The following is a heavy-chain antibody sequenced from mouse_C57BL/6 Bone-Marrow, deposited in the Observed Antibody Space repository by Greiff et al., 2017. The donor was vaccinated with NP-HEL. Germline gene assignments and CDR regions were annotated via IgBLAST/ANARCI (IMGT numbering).Heavy chain of an antibody. J-gene: IGHJ4*01. CDR1: GFTFSDYY. D-gene: IGHD2-5*01. Sequence: EVKLMESGGGLVQPGGSLKLSCAASGFTFSDYYMYWVRQTPEKRLEWVAYISNGGGSTYYPDTVKGRFTISRDNAKNTLYLQMSRLKSEDTAMYYCARLIYSNFSMDYWGQGTSVTVSS. V-gene: IGHV5-12*01. CDR2: ISNGGGST. CDR3: ARLIYSNFSMDY.